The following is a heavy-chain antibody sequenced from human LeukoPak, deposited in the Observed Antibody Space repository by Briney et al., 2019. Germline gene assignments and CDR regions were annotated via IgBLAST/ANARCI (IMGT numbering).Heavy chain of an antibody. CDR2: ISAYNGNT. CDR3: ARDHGGGADSSGPWPGY. D-gene: IGHD3-22*01. Sequence: ASVKVSCKASGYTFTSYGISWVRQAPGQALEWMGWISAYNGNTNYAQKLQCRVTMTTDISTSTAYMELRSPRSDDTAVYYCARDHGGGADSSGPWPGYWGQGTLVTVSS. V-gene: IGHV1-18*01. J-gene: IGHJ4*02. CDR1: GYTFTSYG.